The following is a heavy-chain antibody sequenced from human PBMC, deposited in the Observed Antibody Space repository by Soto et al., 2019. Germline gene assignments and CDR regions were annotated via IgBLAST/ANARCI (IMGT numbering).Heavy chain of an antibody. D-gene: IGHD6-6*01. CDR3: ATSIRPTLNS. CDR1: GFTFGSHW. Sequence: EVQVVDSGGGMVQPGGSLRLSCAASGFTFGSHWMTWVRQVPGKGLEWVANINQDGSDKYYVDSVKGRFTISRDNAKNSLYLQMNSLRVEDTAVYYCATSIRPTLNSWGQGTLVPVSS. J-gene: IGHJ4*02. V-gene: IGHV3-7*01. CDR2: INQDGSDK.